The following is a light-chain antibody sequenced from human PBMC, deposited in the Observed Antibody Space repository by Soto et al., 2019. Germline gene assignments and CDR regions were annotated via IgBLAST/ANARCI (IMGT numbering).Light chain of an antibody. CDR1: SSDAGTYNY. J-gene: IGLJ1*01. CDR3: TSPTRRSLYV. Sequence: QSALTQPASVSGSPGQSITISCPRTSSDAGTYNYDSWYQQYPGRVPKLLIYRVSNRPSGVSNSFPGSKTGNTASLTISGLQAEDEANYFCTSPTRRSLYVFGTGTKVTVL. V-gene: IGLV2-14*01. CDR2: RVS.